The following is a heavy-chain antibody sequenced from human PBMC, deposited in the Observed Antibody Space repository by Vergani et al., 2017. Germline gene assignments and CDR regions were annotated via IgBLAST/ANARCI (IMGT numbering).Heavy chain of an antibody. D-gene: IGHD2-2*01. Sequence: QLQLQESGPGLVKPSETLSLTCTVSGGSISSSSYYWGWIRQPPGKGLAWIGSIYYSGSTYYNPSLKSRVTISVDTSKNQFSLKLSSVTAADTAVYYCATSIPAATNWFDPWGQGTLVTVSS. J-gene: IGHJ5*02. V-gene: IGHV4-39*01. CDR3: ATSIPAATNWFDP. CDR2: IYYSGST. CDR1: GGSISSSSYY.